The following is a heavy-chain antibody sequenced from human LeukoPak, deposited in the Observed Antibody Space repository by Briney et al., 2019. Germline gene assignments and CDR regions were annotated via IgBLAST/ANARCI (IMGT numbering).Heavy chain of an antibody. CDR3: VRHSDIVVGEVPSLYTRFDQ. D-gene: IGHD2-21*01. J-gene: IGHJ5*02. CDR2: ISTYSGDT. Sequence: ASVKVSCKASGYDFKSKGISWVRQAPGEGLEWMGWISTYSGDTKYAQKFDGRVDMTTDRSTTTAYLELRRLRSDDTGGYFCVRHSDIVVGEVPSLYTRFDQRGQGTLVIVPS. CDR1: GYDFKSKG. V-gene: IGHV1-18*01.